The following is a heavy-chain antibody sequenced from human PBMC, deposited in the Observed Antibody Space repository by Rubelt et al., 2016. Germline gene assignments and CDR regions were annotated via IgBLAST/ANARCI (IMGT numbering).Heavy chain of an antibody. V-gene: IGHV1-58*02. CDR2: VDVGSGDT. CDR3: AADLGITMVRGIHYYYGMDV. CDR1: GLTFSSSA. J-gene: IGHJ6*02. D-gene: IGHD3-10*01. Sequence: QMQLVQSGPEVKKPGTSVKVSCKASGLTFSSSAIQWVRQSSGQRPEWIGWVDVGSGDTNYAQKFQERVTITRDMSTSTAYMELSSLRSEDTAVDYCAADLGITMVRGIHYYYGMDVWGQGTTVTVSS.